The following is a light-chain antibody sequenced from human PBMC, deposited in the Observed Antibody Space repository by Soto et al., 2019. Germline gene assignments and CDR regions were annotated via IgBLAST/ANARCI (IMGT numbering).Light chain of an antibody. V-gene: IGKV3-20*01. CDR3: QQFGSSVT. Sequence: EIVMTQSPATLSVSPGERATLSCRASESVSDDLAWYQQKPGQAPRLLIYRTSTRATGIPDRFSGSGSGTDFTLTISRLEPEDFAVYYCQQFGSSVTFGQGTRLEI. J-gene: IGKJ5*01. CDR1: ESVSDD. CDR2: RTS.